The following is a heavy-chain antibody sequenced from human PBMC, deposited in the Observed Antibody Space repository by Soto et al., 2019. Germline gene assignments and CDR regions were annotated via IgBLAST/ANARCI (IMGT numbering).Heavy chain of an antibody. Sequence: GGSLRLSCAASGFTFSSYGMHWVRQAPGKGLEWVAVISYDGSNKYYADSVKGRFTISRDNSKNTLYLQMNSLRAEDTAVYYCAKDRQLLLGYYFDYWGQGTLVTVSS. J-gene: IGHJ4*02. CDR2: ISYDGSNK. D-gene: IGHD2-2*01. CDR1: GFTFSSYG. CDR3: AKDRQLLLGYYFDY. V-gene: IGHV3-30*18.